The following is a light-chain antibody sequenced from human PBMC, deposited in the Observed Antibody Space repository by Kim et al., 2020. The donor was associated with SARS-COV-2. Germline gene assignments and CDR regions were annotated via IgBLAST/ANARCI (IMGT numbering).Light chain of an antibody. J-gene: IGLJ2*01. CDR2: DTS. CDR1: TGTVSSGHY. V-gene: IGLV7-46*01. CDR3: LLSYGGARV. Sequence: GGTVTLTCGSSTGTVSSGHYCRWIQQKPAQAPRTLISDTSKKHSWTPARFSGSLLGGKAVLIVSGAQPEDEAGYYCLLSYGGARVFGGGTQLTVL.